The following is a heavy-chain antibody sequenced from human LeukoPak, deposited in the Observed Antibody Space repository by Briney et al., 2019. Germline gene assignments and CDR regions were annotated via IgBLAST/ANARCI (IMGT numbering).Heavy chain of an antibody. Sequence: GGSLRLSCAASRFTFSIYSMNWVRQAPGKGLEWVSYISSSGSYIYYADSVKGRFTISRDYSKNTLYLQMNSLRAEDTAVYYCAKDGGVRGPDYYYYMDVWGKGTTVTISS. V-gene: IGHV3-21*01. D-gene: IGHD3-10*01. J-gene: IGHJ6*03. CDR2: ISSSGSYI. CDR3: AKDGGVRGPDYYYYMDV. CDR1: RFTFSIYS.